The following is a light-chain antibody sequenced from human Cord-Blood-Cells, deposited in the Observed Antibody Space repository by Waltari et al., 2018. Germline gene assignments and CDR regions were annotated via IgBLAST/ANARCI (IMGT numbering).Light chain of an antibody. J-gene: IGKJ4*01. Sequence: IELTQSPGTMSLSPGERATLSCRASQSVSSSYLAWYQQKPGQAPRLLIYGASSRATGIPDRFSGSGSGTDFTLTISRLEPEDFAVYYCQQYGRGLTFGGGTKVEIK. CDR3: QQYGRGLT. V-gene: IGKV3-20*01. CDR2: GAS. CDR1: QSVSSSY.